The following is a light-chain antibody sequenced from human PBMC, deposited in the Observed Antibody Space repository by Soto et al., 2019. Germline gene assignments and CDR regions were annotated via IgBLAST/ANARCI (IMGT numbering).Light chain of an antibody. V-gene: IGKV3-20*01. CDR2: GAS. CDR3: QQYGSSPCT. Sequence: EIVLTQSPATLPVSPGERATLSCRASQSVSSSSLAWYQQKPGQAPRLRISGASSRATGVPDRFSGSGSGTDFTLIISRLEPEDFAVYFCQQYGSSPCTFGQGTKLEIK. J-gene: IGKJ2*02. CDR1: QSVSSSS.